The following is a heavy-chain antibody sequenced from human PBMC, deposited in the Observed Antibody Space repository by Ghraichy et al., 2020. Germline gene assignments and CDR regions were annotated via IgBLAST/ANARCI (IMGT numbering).Heavy chain of an antibody. CDR3: ARRSVPATTGSIFGELNWFDP. CDR1: GYSFTSYW. CDR2: IYPGDSDT. D-gene: IGHD3-3*01. Sequence: GESLNISCKGSGYSFTSYWIGWVRQMPGKGLEWMGIIYPGDSDTRYSPSFQGQVTISADKSISTAYLQWSSLKASDTAMYYCARRSVPATTGSIFGELNWFDPWGQGTLVTVSS. V-gene: IGHV5-51*01. J-gene: IGHJ5*02.